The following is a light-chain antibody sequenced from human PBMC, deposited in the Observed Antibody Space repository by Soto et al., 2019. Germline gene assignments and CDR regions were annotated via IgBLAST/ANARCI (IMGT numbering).Light chain of an antibody. Sequence: QSVLTQPASVSGSPGQSITISCTGTSSDVGAYNYVSWYQQHPGKAPKLMIYDVSHRPSGVSHRFSGSKSGNTASLTISGLQAEDEADYYCGSYTTSSNYVFGTGTKVNVL. V-gene: IGLV2-14*01. CDR3: GSYTTSSNYV. CDR2: DVS. J-gene: IGLJ1*01. CDR1: SSDVGAYNY.